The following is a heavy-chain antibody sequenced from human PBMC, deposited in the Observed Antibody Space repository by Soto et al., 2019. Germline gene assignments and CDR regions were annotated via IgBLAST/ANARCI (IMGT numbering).Heavy chain of an antibody. J-gene: IGHJ4*02. CDR1: GGSFSGYY. Sequence: SETLSLTCAVYGGSFSGYYWSWIRQPPGKGLEWIGEINHSGSTNYNPSLKSRVTISVDTSKNQFSLKLSSVTAADTAVYYCARRGGIAARPRFDYWGQGTLVTVS. D-gene: IGHD6-6*01. CDR2: INHSGST. V-gene: IGHV4-34*01. CDR3: ARRGGIAARPRFDY.